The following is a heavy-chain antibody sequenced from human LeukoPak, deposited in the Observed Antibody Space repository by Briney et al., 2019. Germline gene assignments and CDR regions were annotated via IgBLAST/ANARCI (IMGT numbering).Heavy chain of an antibody. D-gene: IGHD6-6*01. J-gene: IGHJ6*03. CDR2: INHSGST. CDR3: AREYSSSSAYYYYYMDV. Sequence: SETLSLTCAVYGGSFSGYYWSWIRQPPGKGLEWIGEINHSGSTNYNPSLKSRVTISVDTSKNQFSLKLSSVTAADTAVYYCAREYSSSSAYYYYYMDVWGKGTTVTVSS. V-gene: IGHV4-34*01. CDR1: GGSFSGYY.